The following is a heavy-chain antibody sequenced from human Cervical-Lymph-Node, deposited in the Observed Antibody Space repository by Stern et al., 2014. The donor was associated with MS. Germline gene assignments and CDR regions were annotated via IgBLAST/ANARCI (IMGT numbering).Heavy chain of an antibody. V-gene: IGHV2-5*02. Sequence: QVTLRESGPTLVKPTQTLTLTCTFSGFSLRTSGVGVGWIRQPPGKALECLALIYWDDDKRYSPSLKSRLTITKDTSKNQVVLTVTNMDPVDTATYYCAHRLGGGTYDYWGQGTLVTVSS. J-gene: IGHJ4*02. CDR2: IYWDDDK. CDR3: AHRLGGGTYDY. CDR1: GFSLRTSGVG. D-gene: IGHD2-15*01.